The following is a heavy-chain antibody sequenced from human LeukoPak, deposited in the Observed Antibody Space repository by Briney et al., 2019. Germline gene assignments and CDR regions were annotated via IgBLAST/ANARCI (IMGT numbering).Heavy chain of an antibody. Sequence: GRSLRLSCAASGFTFSSYAMHWVRQAPGKGLEWVAVISYDGSNKYYEDYVKGRFTISRDNSKNTMYLEMNSLRAEDTAVYYCAREYPRYCTNGVCYPFDYWGQGTLVTVSS. CDR1: GFTFSSYA. CDR2: ISYDGSNK. CDR3: AREYPRYCTNGVCYPFDY. V-gene: IGHV3-30*04. D-gene: IGHD2-8*01. J-gene: IGHJ4*02.